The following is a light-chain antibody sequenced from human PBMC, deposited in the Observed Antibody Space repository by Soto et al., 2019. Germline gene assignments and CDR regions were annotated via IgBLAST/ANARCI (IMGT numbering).Light chain of an antibody. CDR2: EVS. Sequence: QSALTQPASVSGSPGQSITISCTRTSSDVGGYNYVSWYQQHPGKAPKLMIYEVSNRPSGVSNRFSGSKSGNTASLTISGLQAEDEADYYCSSYTSSSLLVFGTGTKLTVL. CDR1: SSDVGGYNY. J-gene: IGLJ1*01. CDR3: SSYTSSSLLV. V-gene: IGLV2-14*01.